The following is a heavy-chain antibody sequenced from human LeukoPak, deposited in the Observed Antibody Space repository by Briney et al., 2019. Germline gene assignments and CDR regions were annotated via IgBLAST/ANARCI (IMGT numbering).Heavy chain of an antibody. CDR3: ARLRGRYYYGSGSSLGP. CDR2: INHSGST. Sequence: NPSETLSLTCAVYGGSFSGYYWSWIRQPPGKGLEWIGEINHSGSTNYNPSLKSRVTISVDTSKNQCSLKLSSVTAADTAVYYCARLRGRYYYGSGSSLGPWGQGTLVTVSS. CDR1: GGSFSGYY. J-gene: IGHJ5*02. V-gene: IGHV4-34*01. D-gene: IGHD3-10*01.